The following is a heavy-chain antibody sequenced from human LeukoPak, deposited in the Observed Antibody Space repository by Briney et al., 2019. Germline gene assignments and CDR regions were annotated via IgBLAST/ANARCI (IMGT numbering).Heavy chain of an antibody. Sequence: GGSLRLSCAASGFTFSSYAMSWVRQAPGKRLEWVSAISGSGGSTYYADSVKGRFTISRDNSKNTLYLQMNSLRAEDTAVYYCAKGFASGWEPFDYWGQGTLVTVSS. CDR3: AKGFASGWEPFDY. CDR2: ISGSGGST. D-gene: IGHD1-26*01. J-gene: IGHJ4*02. CDR1: GFTFSSYA. V-gene: IGHV3-23*01.